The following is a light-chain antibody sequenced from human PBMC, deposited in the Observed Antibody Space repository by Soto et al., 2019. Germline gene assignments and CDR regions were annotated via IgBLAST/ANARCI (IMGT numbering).Light chain of an antibody. CDR3: QQYNNWPYT. CDR2: GAS. V-gene: IGKV3D-15*01. CDR1: RSVSSN. J-gene: IGKJ5*01. Sequence: EIVMTQSPATLSVSPGERATLSCRASRSVSSNLAWYQQKPGQAPCLLIYGASTRATGIPARFSGSGSGTEFTLTISSLQSEDFAVYYCQQYNNWPYTFGQGTRLEI.